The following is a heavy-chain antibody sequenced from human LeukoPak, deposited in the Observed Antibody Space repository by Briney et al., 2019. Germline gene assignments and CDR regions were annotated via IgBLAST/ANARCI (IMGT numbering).Heavy chain of an antibody. V-gene: IGHV1-2*02. CDR2: INPNSGGT. CDR3: ARDIIVVPADNYYYYGMDV. J-gene: IGHJ6*02. D-gene: IGHD2-2*01. Sequence: ASVKVSCKASGYTFTGYYMHWLRQAPGQGLEWMGWINPNSGGTNYAQKFQGRVTMTRDTSISTAYMELSRLRSDDTAVYYCARDIIVVPADNYYYYGMDVWGQGTTVTVSS. CDR1: GYTFTGYY.